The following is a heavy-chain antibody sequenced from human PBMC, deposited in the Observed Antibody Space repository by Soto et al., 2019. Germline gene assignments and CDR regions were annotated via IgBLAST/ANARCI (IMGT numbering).Heavy chain of an antibody. CDR2: IYYSGST. D-gene: IGHD2-2*01. V-gene: IGHV4-30-4*01. CDR1: CVSISSGDYY. Sequence: SETLYLTCTVSCVSISSGDYYCSWIRPPPGKGLEWIGYIYYSGSTYYNPSLKSRVTISVDRSKNQFSLKLSSVTAADTAVYYCARVPDRWGQGTLVTVSS. J-gene: IGHJ5*02. CDR3: ARVPDR.